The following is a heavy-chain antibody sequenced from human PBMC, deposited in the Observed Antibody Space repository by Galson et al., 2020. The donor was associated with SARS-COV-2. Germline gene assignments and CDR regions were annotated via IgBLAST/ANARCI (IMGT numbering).Heavy chain of an antibody. V-gene: IGHV3-23*01. CDR2: ISGSGDST. J-gene: IGHJ5*02. CDR1: GFTFSGYA. CDR3: AKDNIVILPSAVGLQPTGWFDP. Sequence: GESLKISCEVSGFTFSGYAMSWVRQAPGKGLEWVAGISGSGDSTYYSDSVKGRLTISRDNSKNTLYLQMNSLRAEDTAVYFCAKDNIVILPSAVGLQPTGWFDPWGHGTLVTVSS. D-gene: IGHD2-2*01.